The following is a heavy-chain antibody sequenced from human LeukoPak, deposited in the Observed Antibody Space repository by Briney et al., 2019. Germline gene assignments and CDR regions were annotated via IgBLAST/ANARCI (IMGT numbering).Heavy chain of an antibody. V-gene: IGHV4-59*01. CDR3: ARDPDGYKFFDY. CDR1: GGCISGSF. CDR2: VFDRGTT. Sequence: SETLSLTCTVSGGCISGSFWHWIRQPPGQGLEWMGYVFDRGTTAYNPSLKRRVTMSLDTSKSQFSLNLSSVTAADTAVYFCARDPDGYKFFDYWGRGSPVTVSS. D-gene: IGHD5-24*01. J-gene: IGHJ4*02.